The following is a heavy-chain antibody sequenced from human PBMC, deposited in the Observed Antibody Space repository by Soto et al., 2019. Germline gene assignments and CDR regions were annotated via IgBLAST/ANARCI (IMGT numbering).Heavy chain of an antibody. V-gene: IGHV3-9*01. D-gene: IGHD3-3*01. CDR3: AKGSGGGTIFGVALDL. CDR2: ISWNSISI. Sequence: EVQLVESGGGLVQPGGSLRLSCAASGFTFDHYAMHWVRQAPGKGLEWVGGISWNSISIGYVDSVKGRFTISRDSAKNSLYLQMNSLRIEDTALYFCAKGSGGGTIFGVALDLWGQGALVTVSS. J-gene: IGHJ5*02. CDR1: GFTFDHYA.